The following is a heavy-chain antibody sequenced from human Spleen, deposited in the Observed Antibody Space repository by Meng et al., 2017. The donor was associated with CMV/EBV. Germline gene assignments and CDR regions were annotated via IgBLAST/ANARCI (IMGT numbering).Heavy chain of an antibody. CDR2: IMSDGSTI. J-gene: IGHJ4*02. D-gene: IGHD3-22*01. V-gene: IGHV3-11*04. CDR1: GGSISSSSYY. CDR3: ARSPYDSPGYCFDY. Sequence: LSLTCTVSGGSISSSSYYWGWVRQAPGKGLEWVSYIMSDGSTIHYADSVKGRFTISRDNAKNSLFLQMDSLRDEDTAVYYCARSPYDSPGYCFDYWGLGTLVTVSS.